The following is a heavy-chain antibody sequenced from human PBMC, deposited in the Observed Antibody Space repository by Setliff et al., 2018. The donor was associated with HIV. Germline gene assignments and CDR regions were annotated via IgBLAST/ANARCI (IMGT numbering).Heavy chain of an antibody. CDR2: INHSGST. J-gene: IGHJ6*03. CDR3: ARGLPGTYRYSYYYYYMDV. Sequence: SETLSLTCAAYGGSFSGYYWSWIRQPPGKGLEWIGEINHSGSTNYNPSLKSRVTISIDTSKNQFSLKVSSVPAADTALYYCARGLPGTYRYSYYYYYMDVWDKGTTVTVSS. CDR1: GGSFSGYY. V-gene: IGHV4-34*01. D-gene: IGHD3-16*02.